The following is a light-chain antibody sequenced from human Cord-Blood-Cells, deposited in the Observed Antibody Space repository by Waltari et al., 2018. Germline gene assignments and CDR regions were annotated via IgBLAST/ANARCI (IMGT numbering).Light chain of an antibody. CDR2: EGS. J-gene: IGLJ3*02. V-gene: IGLV2-23*01. CDR3: CSYAGSSTV. Sequence: QSALTQPASVSGSPGQSITISCTGTSSDVGSYNLVYLYQQRPGKAPKLMIYEGSKRTSGVSNRFSGSKSGNTASLTISGLQAEDEADYYCCSYAGSSTVFGGGTKLTVL. CDR1: SSDVGSYNL.